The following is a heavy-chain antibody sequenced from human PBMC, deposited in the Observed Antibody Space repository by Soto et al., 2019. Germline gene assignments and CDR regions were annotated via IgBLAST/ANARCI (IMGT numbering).Heavy chain of an antibody. J-gene: IGHJ4*02. CDR2: INPSGGST. V-gene: IGHV1-46*01. CDR3: ARDGMVRGVIHY. Sequence: ASVKVSCKASGYTFTSYYMHWVRQAPGQGLEWMGIINPSGGSTSYAQKFQGRVTMTRDTSTSTVYMELSSPRSEDTAVYYCARDGMVRGVIHYWGQGTLVTVSS. D-gene: IGHD3-10*01. CDR1: GYTFTSYY.